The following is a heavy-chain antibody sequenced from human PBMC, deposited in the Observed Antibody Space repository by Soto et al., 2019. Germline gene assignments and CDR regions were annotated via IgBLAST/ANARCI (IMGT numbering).Heavy chain of an antibody. D-gene: IGHD2-21*02. CDR2: ISYEGSNK. CDR3: ARTLFRTTVVTPSDS. CDR1: GFTFNIYA. J-gene: IGHJ4*02. Sequence: QVQLVESGGGVVQPGRSLRLSCAASGFTFNIYAIHWVRQAPGKGLEWVEVISYEGSNKYYADSVKGRVTISRDNSKNTVDLQMSSLRAEDTAMYYCARTLFRTTVVTPSDSWGQGTLVTVSS. V-gene: IGHV3-30-3*01.